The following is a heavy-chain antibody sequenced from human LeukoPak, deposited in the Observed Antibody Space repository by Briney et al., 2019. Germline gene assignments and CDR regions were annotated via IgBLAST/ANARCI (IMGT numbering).Heavy chain of an antibody. CDR1: GFTFSSYA. CDR2: ISGSGGST. J-gene: IGHJ4*02. Sequence: GGSLSLSCAASGFTFSSYAMSWVRQAPGKGLEWVSAISGSGGSTYYADSVKGRFTISRDNSKNTLYLQMNSLRAEDTAVYYCARDKVSRDVNYYGSGSYYYWGQGTLVTVSS. V-gene: IGHV3-23*01. CDR3: ARDKVSRDVNYYGSGSYYY. D-gene: IGHD3-10*01.